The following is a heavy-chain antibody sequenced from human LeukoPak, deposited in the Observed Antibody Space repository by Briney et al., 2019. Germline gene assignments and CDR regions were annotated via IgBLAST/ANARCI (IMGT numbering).Heavy chain of an antibody. CDR2: ISSSNSYI. Sequence: GGSLRLSCAASGFTFNTYTMSWVRQAPGKGLEWVSSISSSNSYIYYADLVKGRFTISRDNAKNSLYLQMNSLRAEDTAVYYCAELGITMIGGVWGKGTTVTISS. CDR1: GFTFNTYT. D-gene: IGHD3-10*02. J-gene: IGHJ6*04. CDR3: AELGITMIGGV. V-gene: IGHV3-21*01.